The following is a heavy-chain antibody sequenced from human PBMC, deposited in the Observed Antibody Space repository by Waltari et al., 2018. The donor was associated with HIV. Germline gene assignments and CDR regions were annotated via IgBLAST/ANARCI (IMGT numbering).Heavy chain of an antibody. Sequence: EVQLVDSGGGLLETGGYLSPSYAAFGFRGSPTSMSWVRQAPGKGLEGVSVIYSGGSRYYADSVKGRFTISRDNSKNTVSLHMNSLRAEDTAVYYCARDPRSSGYYGVDVWGQGTAVTVSS. D-gene: IGHD1-26*01. J-gene: IGHJ6*02. CDR3: ARDPRSSGYYGVDV. CDR2: IYSGGSR. CDR1: GFRGSPTS. V-gene: IGHV3-53*01.